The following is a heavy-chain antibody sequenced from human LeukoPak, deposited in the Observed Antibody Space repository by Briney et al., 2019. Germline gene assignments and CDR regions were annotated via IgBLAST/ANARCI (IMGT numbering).Heavy chain of an antibody. V-gene: IGHV3-7*01. CDR3: ARKYSSSWDY. J-gene: IGHJ4*02. CDR2: IKQDGSEK. CDR1: GFTFSNYW. D-gene: IGHD6-6*01. Sequence: GSLRLSCAASGFTFSNYWMSWVRQAPGKGLEWVANIKQDGSEKYYVDSVKGRFTISRDNAKNSLYLQMNSLRAEDTAVYYCARKYSSSWDYWGQGTLVTVSS.